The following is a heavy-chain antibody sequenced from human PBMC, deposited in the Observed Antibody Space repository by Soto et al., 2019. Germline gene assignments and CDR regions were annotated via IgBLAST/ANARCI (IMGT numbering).Heavy chain of an antibody. D-gene: IGHD6-13*01. CDR2: IFSNDEK. J-gene: IGHJ2*01. Sequence: QVTFKESVTVLVKPTETLTLTCTVSGISLSNARMGVIWIRQPPGKALEWLAHIFSNDEKSYIKSLKSRLTISKDNSKSQVVRSMANMDHVDKAPYYCARPFRLYSSSWIDNWYFDLGGRGTLVTVTS. V-gene: IGHV2-26*01. CDR1: GISLSNARMG. CDR3: ARPFRLYSSSWIDNWYFDL.